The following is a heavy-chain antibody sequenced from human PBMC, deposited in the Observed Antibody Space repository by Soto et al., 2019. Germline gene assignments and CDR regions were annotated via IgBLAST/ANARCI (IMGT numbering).Heavy chain of an antibody. V-gene: IGHV3-23*01. CDR1: GFPFRTYA. J-gene: IGHJ4*02. D-gene: IGHD2-2*01. CDR2: ISGSGGGT. CDR3: AKTEHCSRTSCYSGLFDN. Sequence: VGSLRLPCAASGFPFRTYAMSWVRQAPGKGLEWVSAISGSGGGTYYADSVKGRFTISRDNSKNTLYLQMNSPRAEDTAVYYCAKTEHCSRTSCYSGLFDNWGQGTLVTVYS.